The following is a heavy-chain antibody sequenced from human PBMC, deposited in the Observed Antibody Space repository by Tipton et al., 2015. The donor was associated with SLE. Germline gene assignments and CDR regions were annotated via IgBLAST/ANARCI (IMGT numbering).Heavy chain of an antibody. CDR2: ISGSGDST. V-gene: IGHV3-23*01. Sequence: SLRLSCTASGFTFNNYAMNWVRQAPGKGLEWVSGISGSGDSTYSGDSVKGRFTISRDDAKNTVYLQMNSLRDEDTAVYFCAREDRDTGHYPVDYWGLGTLVTVSS. D-gene: IGHD3-9*01. J-gene: IGHJ4*02. CDR3: AREDRDTGHYPVDY. CDR1: GFTFNNYA.